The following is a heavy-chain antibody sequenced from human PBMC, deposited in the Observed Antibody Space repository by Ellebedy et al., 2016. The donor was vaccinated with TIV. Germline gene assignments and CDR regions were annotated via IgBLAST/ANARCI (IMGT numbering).Heavy chain of an antibody. V-gene: IGHV3-30-3*01. Sequence: GGSLRLXXAASGFSLSSYAMNWVRQAPGKGLEWVAIISYDGSDKYYADSVKGRFTISRDKSKNSLYLQMNSLRAEDTALYHCARGPAAFMDVWGKGTTVTVSS. D-gene: IGHD2-2*01. CDR2: ISYDGSDK. CDR1: GFSLSSYA. CDR3: ARGPAAFMDV. J-gene: IGHJ6*03.